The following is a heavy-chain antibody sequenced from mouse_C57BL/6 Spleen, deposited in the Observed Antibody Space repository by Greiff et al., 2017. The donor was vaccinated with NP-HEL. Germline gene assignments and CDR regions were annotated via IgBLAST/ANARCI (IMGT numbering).Heavy chain of an antibody. D-gene: IGHD2-2*01. Sequence: EVQLVESGPGLVKPSQSLSLTCSVTGYSITSGYYWNWIRQFPGNKLEWMGYISYDGSNNYNPSLKNRISITRDTSKNQFFLKLNSVTTEDTATYYCARDHYGSWFAYWGQGTLVTVSA. CDR3: ARDHYGSWFAY. CDR2: ISYDGSN. CDR1: GYSITSGYY. J-gene: IGHJ3*01. V-gene: IGHV3-6*01.